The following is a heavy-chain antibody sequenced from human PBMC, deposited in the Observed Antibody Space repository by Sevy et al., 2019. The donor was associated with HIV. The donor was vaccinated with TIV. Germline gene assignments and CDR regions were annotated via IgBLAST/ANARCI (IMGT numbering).Heavy chain of an antibody. Sequence: ASVKVSCKASGGTFSSYAISWVRQAPGQGLEWMGGIIPIFGTANYAQKFQGRVTITADKSTRTAYMELSSLRSEDTAVYYWARDLSMVAAAGKGYFDYWGQGTLVTVSS. CDR2: IIPIFGTA. D-gene: IGHD6-13*01. CDR1: GGTFSSYA. CDR3: ARDLSMVAAAGKGYFDY. J-gene: IGHJ4*02. V-gene: IGHV1-69*06.